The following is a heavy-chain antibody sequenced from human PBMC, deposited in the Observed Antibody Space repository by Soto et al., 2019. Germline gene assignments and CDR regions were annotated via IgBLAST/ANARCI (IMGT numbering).Heavy chain of an antibody. Sequence: EVQLLASGGGLVQPGGSLRLSCAASGFTFSSYAMSWVRQAPGKGLEWVSAISGSDGSTYYADTVKGRYTISRDNYKNTLYLQMNSLRAEDTAVYYCAKRSPDDSSGYLWGQGTLVTVSS. CDR1: GFTFSSYA. CDR2: ISGSDGST. CDR3: AKRSPDDSSGYL. V-gene: IGHV3-23*01. J-gene: IGHJ4*02. D-gene: IGHD3-22*01.